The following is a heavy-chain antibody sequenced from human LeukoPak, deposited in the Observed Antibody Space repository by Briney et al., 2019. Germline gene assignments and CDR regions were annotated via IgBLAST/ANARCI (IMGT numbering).Heavy chain of an antibody. D-gene: IGHD2-2*01. V-gene: IGHV1-69*04. CDR3: ASTCRSTSCHNWFDP. J-gene: IGHJ5*02. CDR2: IIPILGIA. CDR1: GGTFSSYA. Sequence: GSSVKVSCKASGGTFSSYAISWVRQAPGQGLEWMGRIIPILGIANYAQKFQGRVTITADKSTSTAYMELSSLRSEDTAVYYCASTCRSTSCHNWFDPWGQGTLVTVSS.